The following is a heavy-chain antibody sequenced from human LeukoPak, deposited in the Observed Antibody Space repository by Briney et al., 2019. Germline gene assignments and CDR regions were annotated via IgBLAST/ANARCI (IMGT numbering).Heavy chain of an antibody. CDR1: GFTFSSYA. J-gene: IGHJ4*02. Sequence: GRSLRLSCAASGFTFSSYAMHWVRQAPGKGLEWVAVISYDGSNKYYADSVKGRFTISRDNSENTLYLQMNSLRAEDTAVYYCARASMEGIVVVVAATLDYWGQGTLVTVSS. CDR3: ARASMEGIVVVVAATLDY. D-gene: IGHD2-15*01. V-gene: IGHV3-30-3*01. CDR2: ISYDGSNK.